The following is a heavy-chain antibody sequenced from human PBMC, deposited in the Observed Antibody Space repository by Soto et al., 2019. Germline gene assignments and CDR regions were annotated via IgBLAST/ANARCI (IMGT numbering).Heavy chain of an antibody. CDR1: GGSISSGDYY. CDR2: IYYSGST. CDR3: ARGPPVAGNWFDP. Sequence: TLSLTGTVSGGSISSGDYYWSWIRQPPGKGLEWIGYIYYSGSTYYNPSLKSRVTISVDTSKNQFSLKLSSVTAADTAVYYCARGPPVAGNWFDPWGQGTLVTVSS. D-gene: IGHD6-19*01. J-gene: IGHJ5*02. V-gene: IGHV4-30-4*01.